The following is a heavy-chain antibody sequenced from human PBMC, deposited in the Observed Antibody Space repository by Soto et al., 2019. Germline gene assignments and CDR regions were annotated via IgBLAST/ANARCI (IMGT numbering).Heavy chain of an antibody. J-gene: IGHJ2*01. CDR2: IGRGGDT. CDR3: AREVLDSSSSGWHFDL. CDR1: GFTFSGYD. Sequence: EVQLVESGGGLVEPGGSLRLSCAASGFTFSGYDMHWVRQVTGKGLEWVSAIGRGGDTYYPGSVKGRFTISRENVKNSLYLQMNSLRAGDTAMYYCAREVLDSSSSGWHFDLRGRGTLVTVSS. D-gene: IGHD6-6*01. V-gene: IGHV3-13*01.